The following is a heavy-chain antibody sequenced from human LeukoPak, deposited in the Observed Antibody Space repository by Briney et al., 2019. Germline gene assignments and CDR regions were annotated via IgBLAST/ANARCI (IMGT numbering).Heavy chain of an antibody. CDR1: GGSISSYY. CDR2: IYTSGST. D-gene: IGHD2-2*01. Sequence: SETLSFTCTVSGGSISSYYWSWIRQPAGKGLEWIGRIYTSGSTNYNPSLKSRVTMSVDTSKNQFSLKLSSVTAADTAVYYCARVVVPAAMRVNWFDPWGQGTLVTVSS. J-gene: IGHJ5*02. V-gene: IGHV4-4*07. CDR3: ARVVVPAAMRVNWFDP.